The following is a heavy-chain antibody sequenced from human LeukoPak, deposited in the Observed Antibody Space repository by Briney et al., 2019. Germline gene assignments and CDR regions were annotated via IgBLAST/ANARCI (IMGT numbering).Heavy chain of an antibody. CDR3: AKSPTFYCSGGSCYSPGMDY. Sequence: PGRSLRLSCAASGFTFSSYAMHWVRQAPGKGLEWVAVISYDGSNKYYADSVKGRFTISRDNSKNTLYLQMNSLRAEDTAVYYCAKSPTFYCSGGSCYSPGMDYWGQGTLVTVSS. J-gene: IGHJ4*02. V-gene: IGHV3-30*04. CDR2: ISYDGSNK. D-gene: IGHD2-15*01. CDR1: GFTFSSYA.